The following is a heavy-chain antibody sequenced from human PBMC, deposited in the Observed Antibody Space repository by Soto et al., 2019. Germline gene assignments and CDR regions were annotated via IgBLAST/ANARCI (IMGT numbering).Heavy chain of an antibody. D-gene: IGHD2-21*02. CDR3: AGCGGDSPSYYYYYGMDV. CDR1: GGTFSSYA. J-gene: IGHJ6*02. Sequence: QVQLVQSGAEVKKPGSSVKVSCKASGGTFSSYAISWVRQAPGQGLEWMGGIIPIFGTANYAQKFQGRVTITADESTSTAYMELSSLRSEDTAMYYCAGCGGDSPSYYYYYGMDVWGQGTTVTVSS. V-gene: IGHV1-69*01. CDR2: IIPIFGTA.